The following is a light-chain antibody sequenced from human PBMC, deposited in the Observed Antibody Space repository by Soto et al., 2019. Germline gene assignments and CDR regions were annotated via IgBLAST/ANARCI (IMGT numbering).Light chain of an antibody. V-gene: IGLV2-8*01. Sequence: ALTQPPSASGSPGQSVTVSCTGTSSDVGGYNFVSWYQQHPGKVPKLMLYEVSKRPSGVPDRFSGSKSGNTASLTVSGLQAEDEADYYCSSYSNINTLLFGGGTKVTVL. CDR2: EVS. CDR1: SSDVGGYNF. J-gene: IGLJ2*01. CDR3: SSYSNINTLL.